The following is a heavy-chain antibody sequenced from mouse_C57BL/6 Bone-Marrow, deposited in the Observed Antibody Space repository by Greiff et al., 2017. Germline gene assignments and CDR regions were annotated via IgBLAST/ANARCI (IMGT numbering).Heavy chain of an antibody. J-gene: IGHJ3*01. Sequence: EVQLQESGGGLVKPGGSLKLSCAASGFTFSSYAMSWVRQTPEKRLEWVATISDGGSYTYYPDNVKGRFTISRDNAKNNLYLQMSHLKSEDTAMYSCARDFPYYDAFAYWGQGTLVTVSA. CDR2: ISDGGSYT. CDR3: ARDFPYYDAFAY. CDR1: GFTFSSYA. D-gene: IGHD2-4*01. V-gene: IGHV5-4*01.